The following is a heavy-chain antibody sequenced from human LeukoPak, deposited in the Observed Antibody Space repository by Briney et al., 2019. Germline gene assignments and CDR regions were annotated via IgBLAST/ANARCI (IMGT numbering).Heavy chain of an antibody. Sequence: GGSLRLSCAASGFTFSSYSMNWVRQAPGKGLEWVSYISSSSSTIYYADSVKGRFTISRDNAKNSLYLQMNSLRAEDTAVYYCARPEQQLVSGRLYYYGMDVWGQGTTVTVSS. V-gene: IGHV3-48*04. CDR1: GFTFSSYS. CDR2: ISSSSSTI. D-gene: IGHD6-13*01. J-gene: IGHJ6*02. CDR3: ARPEQQLVSGRLYYYGMDV.